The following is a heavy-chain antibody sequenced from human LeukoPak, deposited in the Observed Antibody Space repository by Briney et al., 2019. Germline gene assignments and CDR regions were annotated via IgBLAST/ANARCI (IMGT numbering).Heavy chain of an antibody. J-gene: IGHJ3*02. CDR2: LYSDGST. V-gene: IGHV3-66*01. Sequence: GGSLRLSCAASGFTFSNAWMNWVRQAPGKSLEWVSVLYSDGSTYYPDSVKGRFTISRDNSKNTLYLQMNSLRAEDTAVYYCASLLGVREEDAFDIWGQGTMVTVSS. D-gene: IGHD3-10*01. CDR3: ASLLGVREEDAFDI. CDR1: GFTFSNAW.